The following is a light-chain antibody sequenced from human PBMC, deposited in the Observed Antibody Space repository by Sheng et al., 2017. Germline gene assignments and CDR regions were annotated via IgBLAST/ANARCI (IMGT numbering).Light chain of an antibody. CDR2: DDS. CDR1: NIGSKS. CDR3: QVWDSSSDHVV. J-gene: IGLJ2*01. Sequence: YVLTQPPSVSVAPGKTADISCGGDNIGSKSVHWYQQKPGQAPVMVVFDDSDRPSGIPDRFSGSNSDNTATLTISRVGAGDEADYFCQVWDSSSDHVVFGGGTKLTVL. V-gene: IGLV3-21*03.